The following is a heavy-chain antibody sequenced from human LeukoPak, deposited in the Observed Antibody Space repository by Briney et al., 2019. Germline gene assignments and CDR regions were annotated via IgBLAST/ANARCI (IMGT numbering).Heavy chain of an antibody. CDR1: GGTISSSSYY. D-gene: IGHD3-3*01. V-gene: IGHV4-39*01. J-gene: IGHJ4*02. CDR3: ARHVRFLEWLSSYYFDY. CDR2: IYYSGTT. Sequence: SETLSLTCTVSGGTISSSSYYWGWIRQPPGKGLEWIGSIYYSGTTYYNPSLKSRVTISVDTSKCQFSLRLTSVTAADTAVYYCARHVRFLEWLSSYYFDYWGQGILVTVSS.